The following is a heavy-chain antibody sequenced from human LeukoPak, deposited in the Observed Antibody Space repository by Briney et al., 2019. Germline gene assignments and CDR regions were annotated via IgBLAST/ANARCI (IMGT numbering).Heavy chain of an antibody. V-gene: IGHV3-33*01. CDR3: ARDRYYDSRHWFDP. J-gene: IGHJ5*02. D-gene: IGHD3-22*01. CDR1: GFTFSSYG. Sequence: PGGSLRLSCAASGFTFSSYGMHWVRQAPGKGLEWVAVIWYDGSNKYCADSVKGRFTISRDNSKNTLYLQMNSLRAEDTAVYYCARDRYYDSRHWFDPWGQGTLVTVSS. CDR2: IWYDGSNK.